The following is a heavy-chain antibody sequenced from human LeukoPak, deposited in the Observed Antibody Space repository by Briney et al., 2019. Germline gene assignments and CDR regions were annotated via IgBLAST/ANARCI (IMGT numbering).Heavy chain of an antibody. J-gene: IGHJ4*02. CDR3: ATANRDDFDY. Sequence: GGSLRLSCARSLFTFSDYYMSWIRQAPGKGLEWVSYISSSGSTIYYADSVKGRFTISRDNAKNSLYLQMNSLRAEDTAVYYCATANRDDFDYWGQGTLVTVSS. V-gene: IGHV3-11*04. CDR2: ISSSGSTI. D-gene: IGHD5-24*01. CDR1: LFTFSDYY.